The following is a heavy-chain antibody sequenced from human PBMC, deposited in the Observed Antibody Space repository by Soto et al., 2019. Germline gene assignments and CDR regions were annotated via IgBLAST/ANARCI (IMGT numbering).Heavy chain of an antibody. V-gene: IGHV4-39*01. Sequence: SETLSLTCTVSGGSINSSSYYWGWIRQPPGKGLEWIGSIYYSGSTYYNPSLKSRVTISVDTSKNQFSLKLSSVTAADTAVYYCARLAWSGYYPIPFDPWGQGTLVTVSS. J-gene: IGHJ5*02. CDR3: ARLAWSGYYPIPFDP. CDR1: GGSINSSSYY. CDR2: IYYSGST. D-gene: IGHD3-3*01.